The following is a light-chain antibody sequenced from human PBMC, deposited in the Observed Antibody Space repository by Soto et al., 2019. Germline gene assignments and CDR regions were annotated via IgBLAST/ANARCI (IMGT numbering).Light chain of an antibody. CDR3: SSYTTSSSWV. V-gene: IGLV2-14*01. Sequence: QSALTQPASVSGSPGQSITISCTGTSSDVGAYNYVSWHQQHPGKAPKLMIYEVSNRPSGVFNRFSGSKSGNTASLTISGLQAEDEADYYCSSYTTSSSWVFGGGTKLTVL. J-gene: IGLJ3*02. CDR2: EVS. CDR1: SSDVGAYNY.